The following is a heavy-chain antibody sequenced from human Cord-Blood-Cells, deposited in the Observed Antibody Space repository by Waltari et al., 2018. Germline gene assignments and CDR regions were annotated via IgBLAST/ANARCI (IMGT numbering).Heavy chain of an antibody. CDR1: GFTFSRYA. CDR2: ISGSGGCT. J-gene: IGHJ4*02. D-gene: IGHD2-21*01. V-gene: IGHV3-23*01. CDR3: AKAYCGGDCYSTFDY. Sequence: EVQLLESGGGLLQPGGSLRLSCAASGFTFSRYAMSWVRQAPGKGLEWVSAISGSGGCTYYADSVKGRFSVSRDNSKNTLYRQMNSLRAEDTAVYYCAKAYCGGDCYSTFDYWGQGTLVTVSS.